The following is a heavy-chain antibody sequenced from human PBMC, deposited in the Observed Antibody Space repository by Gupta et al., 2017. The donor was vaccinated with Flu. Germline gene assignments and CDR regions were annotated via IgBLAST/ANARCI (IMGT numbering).Heavy chain of an antibody. CDR1: GGSFSSYF. V-gene: IGHV4-34*01. Sequence: YGGSFSSYFWSWIRQPPGKGLEWIGEINRSGSTNYNPSLKSRVTISVDSSKNQFSLRLSSVTAADTAVYYCARGTYSSTWSTNFDRWGQGTLVTVSS. CDR2: INRSGST. CDR3: ARGTYSSTWSTNFDR. J-gene: IGHJ4*02. D-gene: IGHD2-2*01.